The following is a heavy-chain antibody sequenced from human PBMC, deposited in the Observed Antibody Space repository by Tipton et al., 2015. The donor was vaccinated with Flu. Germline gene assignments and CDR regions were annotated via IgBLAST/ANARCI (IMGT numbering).Heavy chain of an antibody. CDR3: ARRDFSNYVSEPKNWFDF. CDR2: IYYSGQT. D-gene: IGHD4-11*01. V-gene: IGHV4-59*08. CDR1: GGSMSSYY. Sequence: TLSLTCSVSGGSMSSYYWSWIRLSPGKGLEWIGNIYYSGQTNYNPSLKSRVTISLATSKAQFSLRLTSVTAADTAVYYCARRDFSNYVSEPKNWFDFWGQGILVTVSS. J-gene: IGHJ5*01.